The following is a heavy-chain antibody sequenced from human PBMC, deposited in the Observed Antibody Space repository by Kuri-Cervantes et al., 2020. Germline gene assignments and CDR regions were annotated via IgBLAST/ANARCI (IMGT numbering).Heavy chain of an antibody. CDR2: ISYDGSNK. V-gene: IGHV3-30-3*01. D-gene: IGHD5-18*01. CDR3: AGGGGIQLWLLPFDY. J-gene: IGHJ4*02. Sequence: SCKASGGTFSSYAISWVRQAPGKGLEWVAVISYDGSNKYYTDSVKGRFTISRDNSKNTLYLQMNSLRAEDTAVYYCAGGGGIQLWLLPFDYWGQGTLVTVSS. CDR1: GGTFSSYA.